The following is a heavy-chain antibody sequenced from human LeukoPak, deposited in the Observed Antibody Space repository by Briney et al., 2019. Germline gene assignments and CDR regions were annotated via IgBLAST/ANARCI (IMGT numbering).Heavy chain of an antibody. CDR2: ISGSGGST. V-gene: IGHV3-23*01. CDR1: GFTFSSYA. D-gene: IGHD3-22*01. Sequence: PGGALRLSCAASGFTFSSYAMSWVRQAPGKGLEWVSAISGSGGSTYYADSVKGRFTISRDNSKNTLYLQMNSLRAEDTAVYYCAKDSNYYDSSGYYFVNWFDPWGRGTLVTVSS. CDR3: AKDSNYYDSSGYYFVNWFDP. J-gene: IGHJ5*02.